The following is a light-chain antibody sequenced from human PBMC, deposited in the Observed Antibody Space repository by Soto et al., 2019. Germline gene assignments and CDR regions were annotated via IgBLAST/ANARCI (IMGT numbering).Light chain of an antibody. CDR1: QVITND. CDR3: QQYNTYPWT. V-gene: IGKV1-17*01. Sequence: DIQMTQSPSSLSASVGDRLTITCRASQVITNDLGWYQQKPGKAPKRLLYDASTLQSGVPSRFSGSGSGTDFTLTISRLHPDDFATYYCQQYNTYPWTFGQGTKVDIK. J-gene: IGKJ1*01. CDR2: DAS.